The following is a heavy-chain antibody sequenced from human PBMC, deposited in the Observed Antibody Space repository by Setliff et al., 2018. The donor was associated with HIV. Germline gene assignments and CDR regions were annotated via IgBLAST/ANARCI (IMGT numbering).Heavy chain of an antibody. J-gene: IGHJ4*02. Sequence: GGSLRLSCAASGFIFHDYAMHWVRQAPGKGLEWVSGISWNGDNTGYADSVKGRFTISRDNGKNSLYLQMNSLRAEDTGVYYCHSGYDTEEQSYFDYWGQGALVTVSS. CDR3: HSGYDTEEQSYFDY. D-gene: IGHD5-12*01. V-gene: IGHV3-9*01. CDR1: GFIFHDYA. CDR2: ISWNGDNT.